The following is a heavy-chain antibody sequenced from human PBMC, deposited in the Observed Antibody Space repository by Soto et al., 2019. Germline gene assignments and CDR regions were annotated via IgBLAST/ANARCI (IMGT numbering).Heavy chain of an antibody. CDR3: ARVPITMVRGVILFYYYGMDV. CDR1: VFTFISYG. Sequence: GWSLRLSCASSVFTFISYGMHWVRQAPGKGLEWVAVISYDGSNKYYADSVKGRFTISRDNSKNTLYLQMNSLRAEDTAVYYCARVPITMVRGVILFYYYGMDVWGQGTTVTVSS. D-gene: IGHD3-10*01. V-gene: IGHV3-30*03. J-gene: IGHJ6*02. CDR2: ISYDGSNK.